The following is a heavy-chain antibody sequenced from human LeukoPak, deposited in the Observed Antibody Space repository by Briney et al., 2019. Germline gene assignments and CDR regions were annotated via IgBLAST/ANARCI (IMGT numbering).Heavy chain of an antibody. Sequence: PGGSLRLSCATSGFTFSIYAMNWVRQAPGKGLEWVSGISGSGGSTYYADSVKGRFTISRDNSKNTLYLQMNSLRAEDTAVYYCAKVRYSGYYFDYWGQGTLVTVSS. CDR3: AKVRYSGYYFDY. V-gene: IGHV3-23*01. CDR1: GFTFSIYA. J-gene: IGHJ4*02. D-gene: IGHD2-21*01. CDR2: ISGSGGST.